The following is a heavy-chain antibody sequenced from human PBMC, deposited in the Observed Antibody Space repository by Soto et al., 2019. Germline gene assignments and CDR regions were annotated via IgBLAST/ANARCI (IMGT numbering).Heavy chain of an antibody. CDR3: AKDAWDIVVVVAAMSTFDI. J-gene: IGHJ3*02. CDR1: GFTFTTYW. CDR2: ISGSGGST. V-gene: IGHV3-23*04. Sequence: EVQLVESGGGLVQPGGSRRLSCAASGFTFTTYWVGWVRQAPGKGLEWVSAISGSGGSTYYADSVKGRFTISRDNSKNTLYLQMNSLRAEDTAVYYCAKDAWDIVVVVAAMSTFDIWGQGTMVTVSS. D-gene: IGHD2-15*01.